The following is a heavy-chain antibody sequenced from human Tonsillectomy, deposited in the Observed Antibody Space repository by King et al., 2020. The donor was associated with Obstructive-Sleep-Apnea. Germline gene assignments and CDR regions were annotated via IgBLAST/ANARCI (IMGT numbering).Heavy chain of an antibody. CDR2: GYCRGST. D-gene: IGHD6-13*01. CDR3: AIDPRSRSWYFDH. Sequence: QVQLQESGPGLVKPSETLSLTCNVTGGAITSYYWRWIRQPAGKGRGWMWRGYCRGSTRYNPSPESRGTMSVDTSENQFSRRLNSGTAADTAIYYCAIDPRSRSWYFDHWGQGILVTVSS. CDR1: GGAITSYY. J-gene: IGHJ4*02. V-gene: IGHV4-4*07.